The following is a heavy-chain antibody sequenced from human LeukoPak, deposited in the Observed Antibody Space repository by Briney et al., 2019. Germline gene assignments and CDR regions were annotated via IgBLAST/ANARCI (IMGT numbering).Heavy chain of an antibody. CDR1: GYTFTSYG. V-gene: IGHV1-18*01. J-gene: IGHJ3*02. D-gene: IGHD6-19*01. CDR3: ARDVSGLDAFDI. CDR2: IGAYNGNT. Sequence: ASVKVSCKASGYTFTSYGISWVRQAPGQGLEWMGWIGAYNGNTNYAQKLQGRVTMTTDTSTSTAYMELRSLRSDDTAVYYCARDVSGLDAFDIWGQGTMVTVSS.